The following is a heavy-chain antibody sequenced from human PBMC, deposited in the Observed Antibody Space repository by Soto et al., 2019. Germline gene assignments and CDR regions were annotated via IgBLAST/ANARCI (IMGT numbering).Heavy chain of an antibody. V-gene: IGHV3-30*18. CDR2: ISYDGSNK. Sequence: QVQLVESGGGVVQPGRSLRLSCAASGFTFSRYGMHWVRQAPGKGLEWVAVISYDGSNKYYADSVKGRFTISRDNSKNTLYLQMNSLRAEDTAVYYCAKAPSRITMIVVVTVPDYWGQGTLVTVSS. CDR3: AKAPSRITMIVVVTVPDY. D-gene: IGHD3-22*01. CDR1: GFTFSRYG. J-gene: IGHJ4*02.